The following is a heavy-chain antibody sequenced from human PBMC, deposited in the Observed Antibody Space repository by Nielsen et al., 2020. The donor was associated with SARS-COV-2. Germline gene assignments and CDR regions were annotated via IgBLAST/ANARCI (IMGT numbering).Heavy chain of an antibody. Sequence: GASLKISCAASGFTFSSYSMNWVRQAPGKGLEWVSYISSSSSTIYYADSVKGRFTISRDNAKNSLYLQMNSLRDEDTAAYYCARGPWEDLYYYYYGMDVWGQGTTVTVSS. CDR1: GFTFSSYS. CDR3: ARGPWEDLYYYYYGMDV. V-gene: IGHV3-48*02. J-gene: IGHJ6*02. D-gene: IGHD1-26*01. CDR2: ISSSSSTI.